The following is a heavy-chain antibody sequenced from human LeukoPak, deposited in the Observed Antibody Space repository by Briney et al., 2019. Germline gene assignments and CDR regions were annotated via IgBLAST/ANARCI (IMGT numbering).Heavy chain of an antibody. Sequence: GASLKVCCKPSGGTFSSYAISWVRQAPGQGREWMGGIIPIFGTANYAQKFQGRVTITTDESTSTAYMELSSLRSEDTAVYYCARVGDSSGYYFDYWGQGTLVTVSS. CDR3: ARVGDSSGYYFDY. CDR1: GGTFSSYA. CDR2: IIPIFGTA. D-gene: IGHD3-22*01. V-gene: IGHV1-69*05. J-gene: IGHJ4*02.